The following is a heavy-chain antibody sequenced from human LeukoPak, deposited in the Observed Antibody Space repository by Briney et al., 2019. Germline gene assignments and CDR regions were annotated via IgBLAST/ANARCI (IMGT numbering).Heavy chain of an antibody. Sequence: PGGSLTLSCAASGFPVNSKFMSWVRQAPGKGLEWVSLINSGGSTYYADSVRGRFTISRDNSKNTVYLQMNSLRAEDTAVYYCARDRSLSYWGQGTLVTDSS. CDR2: INSGGST. D-gene: IGHD2/OR15-2a*01. CDR3: ARDRSLSY. J-gene: IGHJ4*02. V-gene: IGHV3-53*01. CDR1: GFPVNSKF.